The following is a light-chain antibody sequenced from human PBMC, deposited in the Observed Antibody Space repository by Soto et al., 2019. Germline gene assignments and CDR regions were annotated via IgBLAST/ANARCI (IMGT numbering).Light chain of an antibody. V-gene: IGLV2-14*01. CDR1: SSDVGGYNY. J-gene: IGLJ2*01. CDR2: DVS. CDR3: SSYTSSSSLYVV. Sequence: QSALTQPASVSGSPGQSLTISCTGTSSDVGGYNYVSWYQQHPGKAPKLMIYDVSNRPSGVSNRFSGSKSGNTASLTISGLQAEDGADYYCSSYTSSSSLYVVFGGGTQLTVL.